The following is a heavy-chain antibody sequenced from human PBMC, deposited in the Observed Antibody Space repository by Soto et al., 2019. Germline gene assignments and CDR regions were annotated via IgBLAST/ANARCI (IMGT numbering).Heavy chain of an antibody. Sequence: PSETLSLTCTVSGGSINSSSYYWGWIRQPPGKGLEWIGSIYYSGSTYYNPSLKSRVTISVDTSKNQFSLKLSSVTAADTAVYYCARLSTVTTTYNYWGQGTLVTVSS. CDR2: IYYSGST. J-gene: IGHJ4*02. CDR3: ARLSTVTTTYNY. CDR1: GGSINSSSYY. V-gene: IGHV4-39*01. D-gene: IGHD4-17*01.